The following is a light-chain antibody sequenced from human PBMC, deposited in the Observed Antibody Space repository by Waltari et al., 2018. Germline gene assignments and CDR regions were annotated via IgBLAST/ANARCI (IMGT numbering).Light chain of an antibody. Sequence: QSALTQPASVSGSPGQSITISCPGTSHAVGNYYLVSRYQQHPGKAPKLIIYEVTKRPSGFSNRFSGSKSGNTASLTISGLHTEDEGDYYCCSYSGDLSFGVVFGGGTKLTVL. V-gene: IGLV2-23*02. CDR2: EVT. CDR1: SHAVGNYYL. CDR3: CSYSGDLSFGVV. J-gene: IGLJ2*01.